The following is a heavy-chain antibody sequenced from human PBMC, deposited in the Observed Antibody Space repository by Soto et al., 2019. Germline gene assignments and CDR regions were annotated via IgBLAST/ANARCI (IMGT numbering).Heavy chain of an antibody. V-gene: IGHV3-33*01. D-gene: IGHD5-18*01. Sequence: GGSLRLSCAASGFTFSSYGMHWVRQAPGKGLEWVAVIWYDGSNKYYADSVKGRFTISRDNSKNTLYLQMNSLRAEDTAVYYCARDGDSYGHLEEFDYWGQGTLVTVSS. J-gene: IGHJ4*02. CDR2: IWYDGSNK. CDR3: ARDGDSYGHLEEFDY. CDR1: GFTFSSYG.